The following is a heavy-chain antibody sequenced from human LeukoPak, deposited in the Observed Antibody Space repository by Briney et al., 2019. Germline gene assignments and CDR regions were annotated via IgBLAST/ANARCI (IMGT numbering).Heavy chain of an antibody. V-gene: IGHV1-2*02. Sequence: ASVKVSCKASGYTFTDYYIHWVRQAPGQGLEYMGWINPNSGGTNYAQNFQGRVTMTRDTSISTVYMELSRLRSDDTAVYYCGRPDFGSGNYYPPPHWGQGTLVTVSS. CDR3: GRPDFGSGNYYPPPH. CDR2: INPNSGGT. D-gene: IGHD3-10*01. J-gene: IGHJ4*02. CDR1: GYTFTDYY.